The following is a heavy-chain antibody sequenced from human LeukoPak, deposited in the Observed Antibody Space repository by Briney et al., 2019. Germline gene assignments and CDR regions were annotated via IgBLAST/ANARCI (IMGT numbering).Heavy chain of an antibody. Sequence: PGRSLRLSCAASGFTFSSYGMHWVRQAPGKGLEWVAVISYDGSNKYYADSVKGRFTISRDNSKNTLYLQTNSLRAEDTAVYYCYGSPYDFWSGYYSSKDYWGQGTLVTVSS. D-gene: IGHD3-3*01. CDR2: ISYDGSNK. CDR1: GFTFSSYG. CDR3: YGSPYDFWSGYYSSKDY. V-gene: IGHV3-30*03. J-gene: IGHJ4*02.